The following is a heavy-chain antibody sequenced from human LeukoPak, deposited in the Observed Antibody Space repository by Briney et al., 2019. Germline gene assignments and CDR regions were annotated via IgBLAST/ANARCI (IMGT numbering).Heavy chain of an antibody. V-gene: IGHV4-4*07. Sequence: SETLSLTCTVSGGSISSYYWSWIRQPAGKGLEWIGRIYTSGSTNYNPSLKSRVTISVDTSKNQFSLKLSSVTAADTAVYYCAGRADYDILTGYRYWGQGTLVTVSS. CDR2: IYTSGST. CDR1: GGSISSYY. CDR3: AGRADYDILTGYRY. J-gene: IGHJ4*02. D-gene: IGHD3-9*01.